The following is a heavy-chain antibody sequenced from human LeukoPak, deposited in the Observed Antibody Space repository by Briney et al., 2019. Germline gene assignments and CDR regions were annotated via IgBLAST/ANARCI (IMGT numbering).Heavy chain of an antibody. J-gene: IGHJ4*02. CDR2: IYYGGST. Sequence: SETLSLTCTVSGGSISSYYWSWIRQPPGKGLEWIGYIYYGGSTNYNPSLKSRVTISVDTSKNQFSLKLSSVTAADTAVYYCARDLGTTFDYWGQGTLVTVSS. CDR3: ARDLGTTFDY. CDR1: GGSISSYY. D-gene: IGHD1-7*01. V-gene: IGHV4-59*01.